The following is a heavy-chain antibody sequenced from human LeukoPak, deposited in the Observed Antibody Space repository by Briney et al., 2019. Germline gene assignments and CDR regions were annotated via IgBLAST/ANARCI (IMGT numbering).Heavy chain of an antibody. CDR3: AKDRTQQLDDDY. CDR1: GFTVSSKY. V-gene: IGHV3-23*01. D-gene: IGHD6-13*01. J-gene: IGHJ4*02. Sequence: GGSLRLSCAASGFTVSSKYMSWVRQAPGKGLEWVSAISGSGGSTYYADSVKGRFTISRDNSKNTLYLQMNSLRAEDTAVYYCAKDRTQQLDDDYWGQGTLVTVSS. CDR2: ISGSGGST.